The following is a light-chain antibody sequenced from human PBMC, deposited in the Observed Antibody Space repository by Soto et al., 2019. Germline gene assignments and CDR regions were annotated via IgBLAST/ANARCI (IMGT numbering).Light chain of an antibody. CDR1: SSDVGGYNY. J-gene: IGLJ1*01. V-gene: IGLV2-14*01. CDR3: SSYTSSSTHYV. Sequence: QSALTQPASVSGSPGQSITISCTGTSSDVGGYNYVSWYQHHPGKAPKLIIFEVSNRPSGVSNRFSGSKSGSTASLTISGLQAEDEAEYYCSSYTSSSTHYVFGTGTKLTVL. CDR2: EVS.